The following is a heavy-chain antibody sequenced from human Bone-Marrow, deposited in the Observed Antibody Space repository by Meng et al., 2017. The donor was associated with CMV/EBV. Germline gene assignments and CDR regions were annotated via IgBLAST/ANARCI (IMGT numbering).Heavy chain of an antibody. J-gene: IGHJ4*02. CDR2: MYYTGST. Sequence: SETLSLTCTVSGGSISSSSYYWGWIRQPPGKGLEWIGSMYYTGSTYHNPSLKSRVTISVDRSKNQISLKLSSVTAADTAVYYCATLRWDGSYRSFDYWGQGTLVTVSS. V-gene: IGHV4-39*07. CDR1: GGSISSSSYY. CDR3: ATLRWDGSYRSFDY. D-gene: IGHD1-26*01.